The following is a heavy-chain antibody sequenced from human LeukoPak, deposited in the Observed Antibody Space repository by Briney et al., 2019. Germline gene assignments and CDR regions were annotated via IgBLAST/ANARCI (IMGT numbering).Heavy chain of an antibody. CDR1: GFTFSSYA. CDR3: AKEYSYGWGFDY. J-gene: IGHJ4*02. Sequence: PGGSLRLSCAASGFTFSSYAMHWVRQAPGKGLEWVAFIRYDGSNKYYADSVKGRFTISRDNSKNTLYLQMNSLRAEDTAVYYCAKEYSYGWGFDYWGQGTLVTVSS. V-gene: IGHV3-30*02. CDR2: IRYDGSNK. D-gene: IGHD5-18*01.